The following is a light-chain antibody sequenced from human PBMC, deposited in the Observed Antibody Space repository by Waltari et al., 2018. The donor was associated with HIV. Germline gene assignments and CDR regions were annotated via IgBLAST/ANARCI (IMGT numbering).Light chain of an antibody. CDR2: KNT. CDR1: ASPKPY. J-gene: IGLJ1*01. Sequence: SSELTQPPSVSVSPGQTARITCSGDASPKPYSHWFQQKPGQAPRVGIHKNTERPSGIPERFSAARSGTTVTLTISGVQTDDEADYYCLSADSSGTYVFGPGTTVTVL. V-gene: IGLV3-25*03. CDR3: LSADSSGTYV.